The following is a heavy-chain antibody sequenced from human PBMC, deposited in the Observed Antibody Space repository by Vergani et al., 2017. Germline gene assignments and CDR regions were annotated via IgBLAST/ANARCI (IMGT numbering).Heavy chain of an antibody. CDR1: GFPFSSYW. V-gene: IGHV3-74*01. CDR2: INSDGSST. Sequence: EVQLVESGGGLVQPGGSLRLSCAASGFPFSSYWMHWVRQAPGKGLVWVSRINSDGSSTSYADSGKGRFTISRDNAKNTLYLQMNRLRAEDTAVYYCARSGSYRGWFDPWGQGTLVTVSS. D-gene: IGHD1-26*01. J-gene: IGHJ5*02. CDR3: ARSGSYRGWFDP.